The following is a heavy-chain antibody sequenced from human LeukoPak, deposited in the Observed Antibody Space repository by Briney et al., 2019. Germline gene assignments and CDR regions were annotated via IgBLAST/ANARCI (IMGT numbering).Heavy chain of an antibody. V-gene: IGHV3-30*18. CDR3: AKDLNYYGSGIRSSIDY. D-gene: IGHD3-10*01. CDR1: GFTFSSYG. J-gene: IGHJ4*02. Sequence: PGRSLRLSCAASGFTFSSYGMHWVRQAPGKGLEWVAVISYDASNKYYADSVKGRFTISRDNSKNTLYLQMNSLRAEDTAVYYCAKDLNYYGSGIRSSIDYWGQGTLVTVSS. CDR2: ISYDASNK.